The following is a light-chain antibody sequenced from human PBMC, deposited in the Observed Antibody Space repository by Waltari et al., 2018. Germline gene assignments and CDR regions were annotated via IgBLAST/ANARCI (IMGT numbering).Light chain of an antibody. CDR1: SSDVGSYNL. V-gene: IGLV2-23*01. CDR2: EGS. Sequence: QSALTQPASVSGSPGQSIPISCTGTSSDVGSYNLVSWYQKHPGKAPKLSIYEGSKRPSGVSNRFSVSKSGNTASLTISVLQAEDEADYYCCSYAGSSTLVFGGGTKLTVL. J-gene: IGLJ2*01. CDR3: CSYAGSSTLV.